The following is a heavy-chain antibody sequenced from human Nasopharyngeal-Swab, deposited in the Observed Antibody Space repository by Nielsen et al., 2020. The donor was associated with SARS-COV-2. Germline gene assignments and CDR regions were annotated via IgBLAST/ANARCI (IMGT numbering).Heavy chain of an antibody. D-gene: IGHD1-26*01. CDR1: GFTFSSYW. J-gene: IGHJ4*02. Sequence: GGSLRLSCAASGFTFSSYWMSWVRQAPGKGLEWVAYIKEDGSEKYFVDSVKGRFTISRDNAKNSLYLQMNSLRAEDTAVYYCAREGIVGATDLSFDYWGQGTLVTVSS. V-gene: IGHV3-7*01. CDR2: IKEDGSEK. CDR3: AREGIVGATDLSFDY.